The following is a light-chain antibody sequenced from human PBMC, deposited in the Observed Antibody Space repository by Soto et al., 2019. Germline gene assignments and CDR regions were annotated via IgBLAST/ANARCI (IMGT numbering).Light chain of an antibody. J-gene: IGLJ2*01. Sequence: QSVLTQPPSASGTPGQRVTISCSGSNSNVETNYVYWYQQVAGTAPKLLIYSNDQRPSGVPDRFSASKSGTSASLAISGLRSEDEADYYCSANDDSLGGPVFGGGTKLTVL. CDR2: SND. V-gene: IGLV1-47*02. CDR3: SANDDSLGGPV. CDR1: NSNVETNY.